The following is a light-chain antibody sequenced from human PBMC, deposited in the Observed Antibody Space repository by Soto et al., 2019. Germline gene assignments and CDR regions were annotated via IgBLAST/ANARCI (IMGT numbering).Light chain of an antibody. CDR2: SAS. Sequence: DIQMTQSPSSLSASVGDRVTITCRTSQSISSYLNWYQQKPGKVPKLLIYSASSLQSGVPSRFSGSGSGTDFTLTISSLQPEDFATYYCQQNYNSPRTFGGGTKVDIK. CDR1: QSISSY. CDR3: QQNYNSPRT. J-gene: IGKJ4*01. V-gene: IGKV1-39*01.